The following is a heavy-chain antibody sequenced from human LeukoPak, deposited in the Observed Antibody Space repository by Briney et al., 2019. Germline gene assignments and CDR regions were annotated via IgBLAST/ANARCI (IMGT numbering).Heavy chain of an antibody. D-gene: IGHD3-22*01. CDR3: ATSHDSAAND. Sequence: GGSLRLSCAASGFAFSNFWMSWVRQAPGKGLEWLANIRGDGGLKFYVDSVKGRFTISRANAKNSLYLQLSGLRVEDSAVYYCATSHDSAANDWGQGTLVTVSS. CDR1: GFAFSNFW. J-gene: IGHJ4*02. V-gene: IGHV3-7*01. CDR2: IRGDGGLK.